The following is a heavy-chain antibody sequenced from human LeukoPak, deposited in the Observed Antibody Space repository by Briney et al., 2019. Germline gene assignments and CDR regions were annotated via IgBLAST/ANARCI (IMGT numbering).Heavy chain of an antibody. D-gene: IGHD5-12*01. CDR1: GFTFDDYA. CDR3: AKDIVATIAQRGYFDY. Sequence: PGGSLRLSCAASGFTFDDYAMHWVRQAPGKGLEWVSGISWNSGSIGYADSVKGRFTISRDKAKNSLYLQMNSLRAEDMALYYCAKDIVATIAQRGYFDYWGQGTLVTVSS. CDR2: ISWNSGSI. J-gene: IGHJ4*02. V-gene: IGHV3-9*03.